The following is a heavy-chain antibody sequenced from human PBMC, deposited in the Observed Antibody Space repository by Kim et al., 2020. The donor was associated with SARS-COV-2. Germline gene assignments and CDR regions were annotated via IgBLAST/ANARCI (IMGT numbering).Heavy chain of an antibody. CDR1: GFTFSDYY. D-gene: IGHD3-16*02. CDR3: ARGRYDYIWGSYRSGDYYYYGMDV. V-gene: IGHV3-11*01. J-gene: IGHJ6*02. Sequence: GGSLRLSCAASGFTFSDYYMSWIRQAPGKGLEWVSYISSSGSTIYYADSVKGRFTISRDNAKNSLYLQMNSLRAEDTAVYYCARGRYDYIWGSYRSGDYYYYGMDVWGQGTTVTVSS. CDR2: ISSSGSTI.